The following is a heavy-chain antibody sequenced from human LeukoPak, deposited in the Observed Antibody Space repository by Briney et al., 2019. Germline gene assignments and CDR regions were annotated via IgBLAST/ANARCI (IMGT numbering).Heavy chain of an antibody. CDR1: GFIFRNYA. V-gene: IGHV3-23*01. D-gene: IGHD4/OR15-4a*01. CDR3: AKESGALGAPLYDY. J-gene: IGHJ4*02. Sequence: PGGSLRLSCGASGFIFRNYAMSWVRQAPGEGLEWVSGISDNGGGTYYADSVKGRFTISRDNSKNMLYLQMNSLRAEDTAVYYCAKESGALGAPLYDYWGQGILVTVSS. CDR2: ISDNGGGT.